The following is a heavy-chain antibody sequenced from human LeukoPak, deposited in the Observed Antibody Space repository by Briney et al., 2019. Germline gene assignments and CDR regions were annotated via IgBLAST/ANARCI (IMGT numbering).Heavy chain of an antibody. CDR1: GFTFSGYY. CDR3: ARRLELTTPDDAFDI. Sequence: GGSLRLSCAASGFTFSGYYMSWIRQAPGEGLEWVSYISSSGSTIYYADSVKGRFTISRDNAKNSLYLRMNSLRAEDTAVYYCARRLELTTPDDAFDIWGQGTMVTVSS. D-gene: IGHD1-7*01. CDR2: ISSSGSTI. J-gene: IGHJ3*02. V-gene: IGHV3-11*04.